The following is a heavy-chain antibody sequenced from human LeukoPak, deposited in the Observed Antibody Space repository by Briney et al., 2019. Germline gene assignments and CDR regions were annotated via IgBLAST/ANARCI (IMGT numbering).Heavy chain of an antibody. D-gene: IGHD2-2*02. CDR3: ARGYCSSTSCYKLDYYYMDV. J-gene: IGHJ6*03. CDR1: VFTFSSYS. CDR2: ISSSSSYI. Sequence: GGSLRLSSAPSVFTFSSYSMNWVRQAPGKGLEWVSSISSSSSYIYYADSVKGRFTISRDNAKNSLYLQMNSLRAEDTAVYYCARGYCSSTSCYKLDYYYMDVWGKGTTVTVSS. V-gene: IGHV3-21*04.